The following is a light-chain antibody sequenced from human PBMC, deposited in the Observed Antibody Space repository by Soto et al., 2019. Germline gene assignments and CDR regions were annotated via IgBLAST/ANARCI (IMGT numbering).Light chain of an antibody. CDR2: LGS. CDR1: QSLLHSSGYYY. J-gene: IGKJ1*01. CDR3: MQALKVYWT. Sequence: DIVLIQSPPSLTVTPGEPASISCRSSQSLLHSSGYYYLDWYLQKPGQSPQLLIYLGSNRASGVPDRFSGSGSGTDFTLKISRVEAEDVGVYYCMQALKVYWTFGQGTKVEIK. V-gene: IGKV2-28*01.